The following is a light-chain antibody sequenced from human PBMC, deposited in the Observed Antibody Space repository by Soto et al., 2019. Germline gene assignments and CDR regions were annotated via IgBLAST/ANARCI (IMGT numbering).Light chain of an antibody. J-gene: IGKJ4*02. CDR2: GAS. CDR1: QSVSSSY. V-gene: IGKV3-20*01. CDR3: QPYRNSPRT. Sequence: EIVLTQCPGTLYLSPGERATLSCRASQSVSSSYLAWYQQKPGQAPRLLIYGASSRATGVPARFSGSRSGPEFTLTINSLQSEDFAIYYCQPYRNSPRTVGGGTKVDIK.